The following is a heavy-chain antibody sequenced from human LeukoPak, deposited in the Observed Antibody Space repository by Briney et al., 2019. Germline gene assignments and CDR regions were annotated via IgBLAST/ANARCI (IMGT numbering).Heavy chain of an antibody. CDR3: AKDRISYTTSPGELSH. CDR2: IRGSGEST. V-gene: IGHV3-23*01. D-gene: IGHD3-10*01. CDR1: GFIFNTYA. Sequence: GGSLRLSCAASGFIFNTYAMSWVRQAPGKGLEWVSTIRGSGESTHYADSVQGRFTISRDNSLYTVYLQLDSLRGDDTAVYYCAKDRISYTTSPGELSHWGQGTLVIVSS. J-gene: IGHJ4*02.